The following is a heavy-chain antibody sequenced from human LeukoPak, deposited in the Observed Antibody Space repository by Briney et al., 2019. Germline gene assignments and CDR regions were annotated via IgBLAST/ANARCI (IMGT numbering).Heavy chain of an antibody. CDR3: ARHPSGSSFDY. CDR2: IHYTGCT. J-gene: IGHJ4*02. V-gene: IGHV4-39*01. D-gene: IGHD1-26*01. CDR1: GGSIRSSSYY. Sequence: SETLSLTCSVSGGSIRSSSYYWGWIRQPPGKGLEWIGTIHYTGCTYYTPSRKSRVTVSVDTSNNRFSLKVSSVTAADTAVYYCARHPSGSSFDYWGQGTLVAVSS.